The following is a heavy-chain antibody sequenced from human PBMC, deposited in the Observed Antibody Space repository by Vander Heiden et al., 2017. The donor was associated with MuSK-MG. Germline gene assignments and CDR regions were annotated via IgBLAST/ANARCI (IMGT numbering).Heavy chain of an antibody. CDR3: AKDTQWELDAFDI. CDR1: GFTFDDYA. Sequence: EVQLVESGGGLVQPGRSLRLSCAASGFTFDDYAMHWVRQAPGKGLGWVSGISWNSGSIGYADSVKGRFTISRDNAKNSLYLQMNSLRAEDTALYYCAKDTQWELDAFDIWGQGTMVTVSS. V-gene: IGHV3-9*01. CDR2: ISWNSGSI. J-gene: IGHJ3*02. D-gene: IGHD1-26*01.